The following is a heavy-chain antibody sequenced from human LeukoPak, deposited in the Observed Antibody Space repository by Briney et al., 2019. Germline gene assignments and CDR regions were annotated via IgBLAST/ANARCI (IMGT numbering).Heavy chain of an antibody. V-gene: IGHV1-2*02. Sequence: ASVKVSCKASGYTFTGYYMHWVRQAPGQGLEWMGWINPNSGGTNYAQKFQGRVTMTRDTSISTAYMELSRLRSDDTAVYYCARGPLSSIAAAGARIIDYWGQGTLVTVSS. CDR1: GYTFTGYY. CDR3: ARGPLSSIAAAGARIIDY. D-gene: IGHD6-13*01. J-gene: IGHJ4*02. CDR2: INPNSGGT.